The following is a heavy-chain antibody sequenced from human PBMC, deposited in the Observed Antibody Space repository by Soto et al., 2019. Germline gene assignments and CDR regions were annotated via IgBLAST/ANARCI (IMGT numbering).Heavy chain of an antibody. CDR3: ARQIYDSSGYYYAY. Sequence: SSETLSLTCTVSGGSISSYYWSWIRQPPGKGLEWIGYIYSLGNTYYNPSLKSRVTISVDKSKSQLFLKLSSVTAPDTAVYYCARQIYDSSGYYYAYWGQGTLVTVSS. CDR1: GGSISSYY. D-gene: IGHD3-22*01. V-gene: IGHV4-59*04. J-gene: IGHJ4*02. CDR2: IYSLGNT.